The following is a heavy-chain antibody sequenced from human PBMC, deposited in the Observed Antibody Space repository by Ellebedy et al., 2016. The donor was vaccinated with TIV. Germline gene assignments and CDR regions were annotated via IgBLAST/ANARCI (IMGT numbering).Heavy chain of an antibody. CDR2: INPNSGGT. V-gene: IGHV1-2*04. D-gene: IGHD6-19*01. CDR1: GYTFTGYY. Sequence: AASVQVSCKASGYTFTGYYMHWVRQAPGQGLEWMGWINPNSGGTNYAQKFQGWVTMTRDTSTTTVYMELNSLRSEDTAVYYCARARSSGWLHTPDYWGQGTLVIVSS. CDR3: ARARSSGWLHTPDY. J-gene: IGHJ4*02.